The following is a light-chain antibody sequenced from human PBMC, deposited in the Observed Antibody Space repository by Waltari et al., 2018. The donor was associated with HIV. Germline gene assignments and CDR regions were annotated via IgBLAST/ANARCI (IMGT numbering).Light chain of an antibody. J-gene: IGLJ2*01. V-gene: IGLV2-23*02. CDR2: DVS. CDR3: CSYAGSSTLV. Sequence: QSALTQPASVSGSPGQSITISCTGTSSDVGGYNYVSWYQQHPGKAPKRMIYDVSTRPSGVSNRVSGSESGNTASLTISGLQAEDEADYYCCSYAGSSTLVFGGGTKLTVL. CDR1: SSDVGGYNY.